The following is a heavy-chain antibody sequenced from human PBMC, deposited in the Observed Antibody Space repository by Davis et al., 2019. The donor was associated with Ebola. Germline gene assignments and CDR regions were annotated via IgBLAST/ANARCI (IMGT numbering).Heavy chain of an antibody. J-gene: IGHJ4*02. CDR1: GGSISSSNW. Sequence: MPSETLSLTCAVSGGSISSSNWWSWVRQPPGKGLEWIGEIYHSGSTNYNPSLKSRVTISVDTSKNQFSLKLSSVTAADTAVYYCAGGGYGTSCDYWGQGTLVTVSS. V-gene: IGHV4-4*02. CDR2: IYHSGST. D-gene: IGHD5-12*01. CDR3: AGGGYGTSCDY.